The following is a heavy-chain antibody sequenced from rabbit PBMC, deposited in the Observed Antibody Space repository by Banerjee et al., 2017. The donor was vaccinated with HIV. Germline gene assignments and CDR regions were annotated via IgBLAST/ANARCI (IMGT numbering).Heavy chain of an antibody. V-gene: IGHV1S40*01. Sequence: QSLGESGGGLVKPGASLTLTCTASGFSFTNKYVMCWVRQAPGKGLEWIACINTSSGNTVYATWAKGRFTISKTSSTTVTLQMTSLTAADTATYFCARGTSSSGYYMGLWGPGTLVTVS. J-gene: IGHJ4*01. CDR3: ARGTSSSGYYMGL. CDR2: INTSSGNT. CDR1: GFSFTNKYV. D-gene: IGHD1-1*01.